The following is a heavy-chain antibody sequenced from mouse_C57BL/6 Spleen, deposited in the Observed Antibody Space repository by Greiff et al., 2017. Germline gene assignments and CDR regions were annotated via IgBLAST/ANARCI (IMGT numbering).Heavy chain of an antibody. J-gene: IGHJ2*01. V-gene: IGHV3-1*01. D-gene: IGHD1-1*01. CDR2: ISYSGST. Sequence: EVQWVESGPGMVKPSQSLSLTCTVTGYSITSGYDWHWIRHFPGNKLEWMGYISYSGSTNYNPSLKSRISITHDTSKNHFFLKLNSVTTEDTATYYCARETTVGLDYWGQGTTLTVSS. CDR3: ARETTVGLDY. CDR1: GYSITSGYD.